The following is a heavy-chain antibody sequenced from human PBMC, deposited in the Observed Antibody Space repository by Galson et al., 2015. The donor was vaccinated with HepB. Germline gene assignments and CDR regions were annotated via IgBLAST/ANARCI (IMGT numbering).Heavy chain of an antibody. Sequence: SVKVSCKASGGTFSSYAISWVRQAPGQGLEWMGGIIPIFGTANYAQKFQGRVTITADESTSTAYMELSSLRSEDTAVYYCARFSYGGNSRGYYFDYWGQGTLVTVSS. D-gene: IGHD4-23*01. J-gene: IGHJ4*02. V-gene: IGHV1-69*13. CDR1: GGTFSSYA. CDR3: ARFSYGGNSRGYYFDY. CDR2: IIPIFGTA.